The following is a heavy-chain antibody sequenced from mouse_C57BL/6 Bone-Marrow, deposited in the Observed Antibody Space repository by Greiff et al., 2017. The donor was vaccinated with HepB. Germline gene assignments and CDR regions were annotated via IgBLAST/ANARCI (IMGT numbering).Heavy chain of an antibody. CDR2: IDPENGDT. CDR3: TTPVDYGRCGFAY. D-gene: IGHD1-1*02. CDR1: GFNIKDDY. V-gene: IGHV14-4*01. Sequence: VHVKQSGAELVRPGASVKLSCTASGFNIKDDYMHWVKQRPEQGLEWIGWIDPENGDTEYASKFKGKATLTADTSSNTAYLQLSSLTSEDTAVYYCTTPVDYGRCGFAYWGQGTLVTVAA. J-gene: IGHJ3*01.